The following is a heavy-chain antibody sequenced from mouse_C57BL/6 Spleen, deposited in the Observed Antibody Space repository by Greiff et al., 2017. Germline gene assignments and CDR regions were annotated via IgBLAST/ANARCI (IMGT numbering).Heavy chain of an antibody. D-gene: IGHD1-1*01. CDR2: IYPGSGST. Sequence: QVQLQQPGAELVKPGASVKMSCKASGYTFTSYWITWVKQRPGQGLEWIGDIYPGSGSTNYNEKFKSKATLTVDTSSSTAYMQLSSLTSEDSAVYYCARDRGYYGSNPYAMDYWGQGTSVTVSS. J-gene: IGHJ4*01. CDR1: GYTFTSYW. CDR3: ARDRGYYGSNPYAMDY. V-gene: IGHV1-55*01.